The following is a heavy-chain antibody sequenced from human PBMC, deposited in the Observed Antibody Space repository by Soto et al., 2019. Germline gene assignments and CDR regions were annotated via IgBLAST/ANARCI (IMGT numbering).Heavy chain of an antibody. CDR1: GGSFSGYY. Sequence: SETLSLTCAVYGGSFSGYYWSWIRQPPGKGLEWIGEINHSGSTNYNPSLKSRVTISVDTSKNQFSLKLSSVTAADTAVYYCARGLPSRASTNYYYYMDVWGKGTTVTVSS. J-gene: IGHJ6*03. V-gene: IGHV4-34*01. D-gene: IGHD2-2*01. CDR2: INHSGST. CDR3: ARGLPSRASTNYYYYMDV.